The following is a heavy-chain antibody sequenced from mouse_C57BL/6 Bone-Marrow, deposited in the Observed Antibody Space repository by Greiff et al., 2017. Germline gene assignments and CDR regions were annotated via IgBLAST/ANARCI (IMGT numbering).Heavy chain of an antibody. Sequence: VKLVESGAELVKPGASVKISCKASGYAFSSYWMNWVKPRPGKGLEWIGQIYPGDGDTNYNGKFKGKATLTADKSSSTAYMQLSSLTSEDSAVYFCARSALELGEAYWGQGTLVTVSA. D-gene: IGHD4-1*01. V-gene: IGHV1-80*01. CDR2: IYPGDGDT. J-gene: IGHJ3*01. CDR3: ARSALELGEAY. CDR1: GYAFSSYW.